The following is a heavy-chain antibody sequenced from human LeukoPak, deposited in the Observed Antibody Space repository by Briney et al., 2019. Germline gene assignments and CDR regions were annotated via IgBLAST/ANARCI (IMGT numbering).Heavy chain of an antibody. Sequence: PSETLSLTCTVSGGSISSYYWSWIRQPPGKGLEWIGYIYYSGSTNYNPSLKSRVTISVDTSKNQFSLKLSSVTAADTAVYYCARGGPVSSGWLHRGGSDYWGQGTLVTVSS. J-gene: IGHJ4*02. D-gene: IGHD6-19*01. CDR2: IYYSGST. CDR1: GGSISSYY. V-gene: IGHV4-59*12. CDR3: ARGGPVSSGWLHRGGSDY.